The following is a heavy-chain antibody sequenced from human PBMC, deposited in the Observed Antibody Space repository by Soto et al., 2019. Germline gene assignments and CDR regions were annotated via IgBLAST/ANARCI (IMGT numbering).Heavy chain of an antibody. CDR1: GFTFGTYA. Sequence: EVQLLESGGDLVQPGGSLRLSCAASGFTFGTYAMSWVRRAPGKGLDWVSAISGNGSDTYLGDSVKGRFSISRDNSKNMLYLQISSLRGEDTAIYYCARRVGTTGVFDFWGQGTRVIVSS. V-gene: IGHV3-23*02. J-gene: IGHJ4*02. CDR3: ARRVGTTGVFDF. D-gene: IGHD1-26*01. CDR2: ISGNGSDT.